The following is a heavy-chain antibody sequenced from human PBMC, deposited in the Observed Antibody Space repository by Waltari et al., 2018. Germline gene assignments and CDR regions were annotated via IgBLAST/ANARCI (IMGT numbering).Heavy chain of an antibody. J-gene: IGHJ4*02. CDR1: GGAISSYY. CDR2: IYYSGST. CDR3: ARGGDGYMGSDFDY. Sequence: QVQLQESGPGLVKPSETPSLTCHDSGGAISSYYWSWIRRPPGKGLEWIGYIYYSGSTNYNPSLKSRVTISVDTSKNQFSLKLSSVTAADTAVYYCARGGDGYMGSDFDYWGQGTLVTVSS. D-gene: IGHD5-12*01. V-gene: IGHV4-59*01.